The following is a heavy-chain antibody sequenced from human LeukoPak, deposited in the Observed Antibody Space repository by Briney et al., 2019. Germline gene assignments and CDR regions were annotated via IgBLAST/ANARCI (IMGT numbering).Heavy chain of an antibody. V-gene: IGHV3-53*01. J-gene: IGHJ4*02. D-gene: IGHD3-10*01. Sequence: GGSLRLSCAASGFTVSSNYMRWVRQAPGKGLEWVSVIYSGGSTYYADSVKGRFTISRDNSKNMVYLQMNSLTAEDTAVYYCARDRGGLGSVFDHWGQGTLVTVPS. CDR2: IYSGGST. CDR1: GFTVSSNY. CDR3: ARDRGGLGSVFDH.